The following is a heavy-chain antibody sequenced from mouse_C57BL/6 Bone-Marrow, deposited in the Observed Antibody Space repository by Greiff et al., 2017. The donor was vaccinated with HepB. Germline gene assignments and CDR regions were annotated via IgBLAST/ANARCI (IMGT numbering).Heavy chain of an antibody. CDR2: ISSGGSYT. CDR1: GFTFSSYG. V-gene: IGHV5-6*01. D-gene: IGHD1-1*01. CDR3: ARHPYYGSSYWYFDV. J-gene: IGHJ1*03. Sequence: EVQRVESGGDLVKPGGSLKLSCAASGFTFSSYGMSWVRQTPDKRLEWVATISSGGSYTYYPDSVKGRFTISRDNAKNTQYLQMSSLKSEDTAMYYCARHPYYGSSYWYFDVWGTGTTVTVSS.